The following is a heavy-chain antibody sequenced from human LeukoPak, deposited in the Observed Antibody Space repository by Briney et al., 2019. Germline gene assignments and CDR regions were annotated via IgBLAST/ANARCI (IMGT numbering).Heavy chain of an antibody. CDR2: IYSGGST. D-gene: IGHD5-18*01. J-gene: IGHJ4*02. Sequence: GGSLRLSCAASGFTVSSNYMSWVRQAPGKGLEWVSVIYSGGSTYYADSVKGRFTISRDNSKNTLYLQMNSLRAEDTAVYFCARDRFGYSYGYNYWGRGTLVTVSS. CDR3: ARDRFGYSYGYNY. CDR1: GFTVSSNY. V-gene: IGHV3-66*01.